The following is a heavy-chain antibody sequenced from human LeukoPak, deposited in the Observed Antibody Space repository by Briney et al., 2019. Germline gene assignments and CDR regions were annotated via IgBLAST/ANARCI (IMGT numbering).Heavy chain of an antibody. CDR2: IKQDGSDK. CDR1: GFTFSSFA. CDR3: ARDSRFTMRDY. D-gene: IGHD3-22*01. Sequence: GGSLRLSCAASGFTFSSFAMTWVRQAPGKGLEWVANIKQDGSDKSYVDSVKGRFTISRDNAKNSLYLQMNSLRAEDTAVYYCARDSRFTMRDYWGQGTLVTVSS. J-gene: IGHJ4*02. V-gene: IGHV3-7*01.